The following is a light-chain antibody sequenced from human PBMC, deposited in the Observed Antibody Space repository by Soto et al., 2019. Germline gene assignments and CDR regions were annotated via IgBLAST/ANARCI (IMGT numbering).Light chain of an antibody. CDR3: QSYASSLSGSYV. V-gene: IGLV1-40*01. J-gene: IGLJ1*01. CDR2: GNS. Sequence: QAVVTQPPSVSGAPGQRVTISCTGSSSNIGAGYDVHWYQQLPGTAPKLLIYGNSNRTSGVPDRFSGSKSGTSASLAITGLQAEDEADDYCQSYASSLSGSYVFGTGTKVTVL. CDR1: SSNIGAGYD.